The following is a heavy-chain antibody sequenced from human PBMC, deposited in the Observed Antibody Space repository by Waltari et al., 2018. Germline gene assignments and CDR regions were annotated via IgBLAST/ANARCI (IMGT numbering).Heavy chain of an antibody. CDR1: GDRLSTNTAA. Sequence: QVQLQQSGPGLVKPSQTLSLTCAIPGDRLSTNTAAWNWIRQSPSRGLEWLGRTYYRSKWYTDSAVSVKSRITINVDTSKNQFSLHLKSVTPEDTAVYYCARDNITFYYVDLWGQGTLVTVSS. CDR2: TYYRSKWYT. D-gene: IGHD1-20*01. J-gene: IGHJ4*02. V-gene: IGHV6-1*01. CDR3: ARDNITFYYVDL.